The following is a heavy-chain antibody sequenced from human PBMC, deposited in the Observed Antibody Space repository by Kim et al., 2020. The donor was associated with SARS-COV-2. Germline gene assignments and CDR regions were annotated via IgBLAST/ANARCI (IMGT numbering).Heavy chain of an antibody. Sequence: ASVKVSCKASGYTFTNYKMHWVRQAPGQGLEWMGILTPIDGATTYAQKFQGRVTLTRDTSTSTVYMELSSLGSGDPAVYHCARDTTKWSFDYWGQGTLVTVSS. D-gene: IGHD1-26*01. CDR3: ARDTTKWSFDY. CDR2: LTPIDGAT. V-gene: IGHV1-46*01. J-gene: IGHJ4*02. CDR1: GYTFTNYK.